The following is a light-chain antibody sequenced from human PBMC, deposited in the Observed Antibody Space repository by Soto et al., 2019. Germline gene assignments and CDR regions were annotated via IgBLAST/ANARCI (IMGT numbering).Light chain of an antibody. Sequence: QSVLTQPPSASGSPGQSVTISCTGTSSDVGGYNYVSWYQQHPGKAPKLMIYEVTKRPSGVPDRFSGSRSGNTASLTVSGFQAEDEADYYCSSFAGSNNLFCGGTQLTVL. V-gene: IGLV2-8*01. CDR2: EVT. J-gene: IGLJ2*01. CDR1: SSDVGGYNY. CDR3: SSFAGSNNL.